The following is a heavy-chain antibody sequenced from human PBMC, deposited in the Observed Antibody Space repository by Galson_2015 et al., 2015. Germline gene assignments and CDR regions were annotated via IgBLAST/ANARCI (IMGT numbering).Heavy chain of an antibody. CDR1: GFTFDDYT. CDR3: AKGTYSSGWYGAFDY. Sequence: SLRLSCAASGFTFDDYTMHWVRQAPGKGLEWVSLISWDGGSTYYADSVKGRFTISRDNSKNSLYLQMNSLRTEDTALYYCAKGTYSSGWYGAFDYWGQGTLVTVSS. CDR2: ISWDGGST. V-gene: IGHV3-43*01. D-gene: IGHD6-19*01. J-gene: IGHJ4*02.